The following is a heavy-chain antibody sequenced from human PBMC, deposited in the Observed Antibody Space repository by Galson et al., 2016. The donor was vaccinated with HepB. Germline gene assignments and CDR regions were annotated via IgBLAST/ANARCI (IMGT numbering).Heavy chain of an antibody. J-gene: IGHJ6*02. D-gene: IGHD2-2*01. V-gene: IGHV1-69*13. Sequence: SVKVSCKASGGTSSSYAISWVRQAPGQGLEWVGGIIPVLGTENYAQKFQGRVTITADESTSTAYMELRSLRSDDTAVYYCARVNARQKSCSSLRCFWDYYYAMDVWGPGTTVIVSS. CDR2: IIPVLGTE. CDR1: GGTSSSYA. CDR3: ARVNARQKSCSSLRCFWDYYYAMDV.